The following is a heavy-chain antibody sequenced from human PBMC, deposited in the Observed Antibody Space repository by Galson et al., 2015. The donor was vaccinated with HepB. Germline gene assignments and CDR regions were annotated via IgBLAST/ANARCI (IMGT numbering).Heavy chain of an antibody. CDR1: GFTFSDYQ. J-gene: IGHJ3*01. Sequence: SLRLSCAASGFTFSDYQMTWIRLAPRKRLEWVSYITYSSALTTYADSVNGRFTISRDNAKNLLYLQMDSLRADDTAVYYCARDLSTTKRAFDVWGQGTVVTVSS. CDR2: ITYSSALT. D-gene: IGHD1-1*01. V-gene: IGHV3-11*06. CDR3: ARDLSTTKRAFDV.